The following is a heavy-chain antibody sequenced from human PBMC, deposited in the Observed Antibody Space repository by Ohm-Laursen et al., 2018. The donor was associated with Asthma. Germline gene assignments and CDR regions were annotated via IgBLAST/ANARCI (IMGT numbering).Heavy chain of an antibody. CDR1: GDSISSGNNY. Sequence: SQTLSLTCTVSGDSISSGNNYWSWIRQHPGKGLEWIGYIYHSGSTYYNPSLKSRVTISVDRSKNQFSLKLSSVTAADTAVYYCARVNLGGWFDPWGQGTLVTVSS. J-gene: IGHJ5*02. D-gene: IGHD3-16*01. CDR2: IYHSGST. CDR3: ARVNLGGWFDP. V-gene: IGHV4-30-2*01.